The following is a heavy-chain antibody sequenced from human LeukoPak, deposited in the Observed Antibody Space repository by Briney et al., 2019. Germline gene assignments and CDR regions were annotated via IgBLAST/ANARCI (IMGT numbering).Heavy chain of an antibody. Sequence: GGSLRLSCAASGFTFSSYAMSWVRQAPGKGLEWVSAISGSGGSTYYADSVKGRFAISRDNSKNTLYLQMNSLRAEDAAVYYCAKARGTTMIVVVNYWGQGTLVTVSS. CDR3: AKARGTTMIVVVNY. J-gene: IGHJ4*02. CDR2: ISGSGGST. D-gene: IGHD3-22*01. V-gene: IGHV3-23*01. CDR1: GFTFSSYA.